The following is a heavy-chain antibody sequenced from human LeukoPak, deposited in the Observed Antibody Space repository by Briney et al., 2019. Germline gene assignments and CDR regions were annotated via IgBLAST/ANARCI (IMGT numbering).Heavy chain of an antibody. CDR2: VYYSGNT. D-gene: IGHD5-24*01. CDR3: ARGGSRDGYNRPLDY. CDR1: GVSISSYY. Sequence: SETLSLTCTVSGVSISSYYWSWIRQPPGKGQEWIGYVYYSGNTNYSPSLKSRVTTSVDTSKNQFSLKLSSVTAADTAVYYCARGGSRDGYNRPLDYWGQGTLVTVSS. J-gene: IGHJ4*02. V-gene: IGHV4-59*01.